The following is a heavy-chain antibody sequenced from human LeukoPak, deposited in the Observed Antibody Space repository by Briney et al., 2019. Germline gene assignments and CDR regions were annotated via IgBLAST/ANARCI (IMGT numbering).Heavy chain of an antibody. Sequence: SQTLSLTCVISGDSVSSNSAAWNWIRQSPSRGLEWLGRTYYRSKWYNDYAVSVKSRITINPDTSKNQFSLQLNSVTPEDTAVYYCAGLLWFGELLGYYGMDVWGQGTTVTVSS. J-gene: IGHJ6*02. CDR2: TYYRSKWYN. CDR1: GDSVSSNSAA. CDR3: AGLLWFGELLGYYGMDV. V-gene: IGHV6-1*01. D-gene: IGHD3-10*01.